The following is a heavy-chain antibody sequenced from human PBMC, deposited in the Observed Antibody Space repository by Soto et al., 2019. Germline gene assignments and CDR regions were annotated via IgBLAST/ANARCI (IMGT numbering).Heavy chain of an antibody. Sequence: SETLSLTCTVSGGSISSYYWSWIRQPAGKGLEWIGRIYTSGRTKYNPSLKSRVTMSVDTSKNKFSLKMSYVTAADTAVYYCARDKGVSGWYPPVNMGWFDPWGQGTLVTVS. CDR3: ARDKGVSGWYPPVNMGWFDP. CDR1: GGSISSYY. D-gene: IGHD6-19*01. V-gene: IGHV4-4*07. J-gene: IGHJ5*02. CDR2: IYTSGRT.